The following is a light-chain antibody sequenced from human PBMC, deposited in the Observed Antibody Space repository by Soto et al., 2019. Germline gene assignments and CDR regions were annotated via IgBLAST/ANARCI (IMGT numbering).Light chain of an antibody. V-gene: IGKV4-1*01. Sequence: DIVMTQSPDSLAVSLGERPTIYCKSSQRVLYSPNNKNYLAWYQQKPGQPPKLLGYWVSTRESGDPDRFSGNESRTHFTITTNSLQAEDVSVYDGQQYINAPLTCGQRTKVEIK. CDR2: WVS. J-gene: IGKJ1*01. CDR1: QRVLYSPNNKNY. CDR3: QQYINAPLT.